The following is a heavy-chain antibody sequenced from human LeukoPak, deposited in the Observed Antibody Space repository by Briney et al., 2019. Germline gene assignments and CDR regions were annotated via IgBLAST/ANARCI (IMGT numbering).Heavy chain of an antibody. Sequence: SETLSLTCAVYGGSFSGYYWSWIRQPPGKGLEWIGEINHSGSTNYNPSLKSRLTISVDTSKNQFSLKLSSVTAADTAVYYCARGIGGYSYGPADWFDPWGQGTLVTLSS. J-gene: IGHJ5*02. CDR3: ARGIGGYSYGPADWFDP. V-gene: IGHV4-34*01. CDR2: INHSGST. D-gene: IGHD5-18*01. CDR1: GGSFSGYY.